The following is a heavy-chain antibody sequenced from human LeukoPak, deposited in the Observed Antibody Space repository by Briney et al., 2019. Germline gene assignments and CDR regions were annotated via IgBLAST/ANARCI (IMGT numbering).Heavy chain of an antibody. D-gene: IGHD3-16*02. CDR2: INHSGST. J-gene: IGHJ4*02. V-gene: IGHV4-34*01. Sequence: SETLSLTCAVYGGSFSGYYWSWIRQPPGKGLEWIGEINHSGSTNYNPSLKSRVTISVDTSKNQLSLKLSSVTAADTAVYYCASRRGDYVWGSYRRPFDYWGQGTLVTVSS. CDR1: GGSFSGYY. CDR3: ASRRGDYVWGSYRRPFDY.